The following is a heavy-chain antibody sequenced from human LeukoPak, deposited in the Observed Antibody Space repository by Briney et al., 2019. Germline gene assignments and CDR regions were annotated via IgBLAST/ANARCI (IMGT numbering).Heavy chain of an antibody. CDR1: GYTFTSYD. Sequence: ASVKVSCKASGYTFTSYDINWVRQATGQGLEWMGWMNPNSGNTGYAQKFQGRVTITRNTSISTAYIELSSLRSEDTAVYYCARRRYYYYYMDVWGKGTTVTVSS. J-gene: IGHJ6*03. V-gene: IGHV1-8*03. CDR2: MNPNSGNT. CDR3: ARRRYYYYYMDV.